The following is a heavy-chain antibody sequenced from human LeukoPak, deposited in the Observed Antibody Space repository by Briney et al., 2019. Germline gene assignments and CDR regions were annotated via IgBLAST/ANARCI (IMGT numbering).Heavy chain of an antibody. J-gene: IGHJ4*02. V-gene: IGHV3-7*01. Sequence: PGGSLRLSCAASRFTFSTYWMSWVRQAPGKGLEWVANIKQDGSEKYYVDSVKGRFTIPRDNAKNSLYLQMNSLRAEDTAVYYCARQKVGSTTIFDCWGQGTLVTVSS. D-gene: IGHD1-26*01. CDR1: RFTFSTYW. CDR3: ARQKVGSTTIFDC. CDR2: IKQDGSEK.